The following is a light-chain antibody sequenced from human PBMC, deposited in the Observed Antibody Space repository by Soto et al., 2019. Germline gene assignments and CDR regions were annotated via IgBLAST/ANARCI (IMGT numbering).Light chain of an antibody. V-gene: IGLV1-40*01. CDR1: SSNIGAHYD. CDR3: QSYDSSLIGAV. J-gene: IGLJ3*02. Sequence: QSVLTQPPSVSGAPGQRVTISCTGSSSNIGAHYDVHWYQQLPGTAPKLLIYGNSNRPSGVPDRFSGSKSGTSASLAITGLQAEDEADYYCQSYDSSLIGAVFGGGTKPTVL. CDR2: GNS.